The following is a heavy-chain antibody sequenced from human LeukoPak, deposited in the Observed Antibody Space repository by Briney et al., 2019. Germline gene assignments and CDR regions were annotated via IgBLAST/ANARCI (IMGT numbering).Heavy chain of an antibody. CDR1: GYSFTAYY. D-gene: IGHD3-10*01. J-gene: IGHJ6*02. CDR2: ISPTRGGT. CDR3: ASLEYASGSSNSYYYYDGRDI. V-gene: IGHV1-2*05. Sequence: ASVKVSCKASGYSFTAYYIHWVRQAPGQGLEWMGRISPTRGGTKYAQKFLGRVSLARDTSISTSYMELSSHIPDDTVAYYCASLEYASGSSNSYYYYDGRDICGQGTMVTVSS.